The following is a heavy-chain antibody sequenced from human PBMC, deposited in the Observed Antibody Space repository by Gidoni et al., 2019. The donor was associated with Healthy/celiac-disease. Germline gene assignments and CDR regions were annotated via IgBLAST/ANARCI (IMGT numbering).Heavy chain of an antibody. V-gene: IGHV4-34*01. D-gene: IGHD6-19*01. CDR2: INHSGST. CDR3: ARGYSSGWLGLVVYFDY. J-gene: IGHJ4*02. Sequence: QVQLQQWGAGLLKPSETLSLTCAVYGGSFSGYYWSWIRQPPGKGLEWIGEINHSGSTNYNPSLKSRVTISVDTSKNQFSLKLSSVTAADTAVYYCARGYSSGWLGLVVYFDYWGQGTLVTVSS. CDR1: GGSFSGYY.